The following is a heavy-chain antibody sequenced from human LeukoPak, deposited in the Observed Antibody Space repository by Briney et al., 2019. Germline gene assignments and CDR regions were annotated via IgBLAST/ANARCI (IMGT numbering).Heavy chain of an antibody. Sequence: AGGSLRLSCAASGFSVSKTYMSWVRQAPGEGLEWVSIIYSGGSTYYADSVKGRFTISRDNSKNTLYLQMNSLRAEDTAVYYCANPDFDWGQGTLVTVSS. V-gene: IGHV3-66*01. CDR1: GFSVSKTY. J-gene: IGHJ4*02. CDR2: IYSGGST. D-gene: IGHD2/OR15-2a*01. CDR3: ANPDFD.